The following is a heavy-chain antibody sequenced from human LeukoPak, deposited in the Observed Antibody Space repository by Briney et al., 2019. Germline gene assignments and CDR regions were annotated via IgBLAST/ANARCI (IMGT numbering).Heavy chain of an antibody. CDR3: ARGVRGVIGDY. CDR1: GGSISSGSYY. V-gene: IGHV4-61*02. D-gene: IGHD3-10*01. J-gene: IGHJ4*02. CDR2: IYTSGST. Sequence: SETLSLTCTVSGGSISSGSYYWSWIRQPAGKGLEWIGRIYTSGSTNYNPSLKSRVTISVDTSKNQFSLKLSSVTAADTAVYYCARGVRGVIGDYWGQGTLVTVSS.